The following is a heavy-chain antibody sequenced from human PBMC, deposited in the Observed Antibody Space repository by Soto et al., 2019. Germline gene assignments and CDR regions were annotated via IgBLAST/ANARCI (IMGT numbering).Heavy chain of an antibody. CDR2: IKSKTDGGTT. Sequence: GGSLRLSCAASGFTFSNAWINWVRQAPGKGLEWVGRIKSKTDGGTTDFAASVKGRFAISRDDSKNMVYLQMNSLKTEDTAVYYCTTDSYITTVIIRFGYWGHGTLVTVSS. J-gene: IGHJ4*01. D-gene: IGHD1-20*01. CDR1: GFTFSNAW. V-gene: IGHV3-15*07. CDR3: TTDSYITTVIIRFGY.